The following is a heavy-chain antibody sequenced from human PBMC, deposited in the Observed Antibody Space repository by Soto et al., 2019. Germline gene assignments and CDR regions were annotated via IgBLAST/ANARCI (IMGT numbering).Heavy chain of an antibody. D-gene: IGHD6-13*01. V-gene: IGHV4-59*01. J-gene: IGHJ5*02. CDR3: ARGGPYSDLLIRARFDP. CDR2: ISYTGRP. Sequence: QVQLQESGPGLVKPSETLSLTCTVSGGSISNYYWSWIRQPPGKGLEWIGYISYTGRPNYNPSLANRINVSVDTSKNQFSLKLRSVTAADTAIYYCARGGPYSDLLIRARFDPWGQGTLVTVSS. CDR1: GGSISNYY.